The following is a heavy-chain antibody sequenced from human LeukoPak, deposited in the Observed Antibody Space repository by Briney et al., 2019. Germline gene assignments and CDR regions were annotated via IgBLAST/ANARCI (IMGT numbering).Heavy chain of an antibody. Sequence: PSETLSLTCTVSGGSISSSSYYWGWIRQPPGKGLEWIRSIYYSGSTYCNPSLKSRVTISVDTTKNQFSPKLSPVTDAATAYYYGARHRQIAAPLDYWGQGTLVTVSS. CDR3: ARHRQIAAPLDY. CDR1: GGSISSSSYY. D-gene: IGHD6-13*01. CDR2: IYYSGST. V-gene: IGHV4-39*01. J-gene: IGHJ4*02.